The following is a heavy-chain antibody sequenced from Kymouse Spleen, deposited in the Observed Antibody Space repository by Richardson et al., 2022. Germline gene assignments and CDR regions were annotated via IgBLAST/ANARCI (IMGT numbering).Heavy chain of an antibody. D-gene: IGHD6-13*01. CDR3: AKAGSSSWYEYYYYYYGMDV. CDR1: GFTFSSYA. V-gene: IGHV3-23*04. Sequence: EVQLVESGGGLVQPGGSLRLSCAASGFTFSSYAMSWVRQAPGKGLEWVSAISGSGGSTYYADSVKGRFTISRDNSKNTLYLQMNSLRAEDTAVYYCAKAGSSSWYEYYYYYYGMDVWGQGTTVTVSS. J-gene: IGHJ6*02. CDR2: ISGSGGST.